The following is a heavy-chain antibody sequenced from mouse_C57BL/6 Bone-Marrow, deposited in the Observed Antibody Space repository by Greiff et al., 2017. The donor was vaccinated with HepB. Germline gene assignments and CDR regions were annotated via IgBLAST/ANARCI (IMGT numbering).Heavy chain of an antibody. Sequence: EVKLMESGGGLVKPGGSLKLSCAASGFTFSDYGMHWVRQAPEKGLEWVAYISSGSSTIYYADTVKGRFTISRDNAKNTLFLQMTSLRSEDTAMYYCARGDYWYFDFWGTGTTVTVSS. V-gene: IGHV5-17*01. CDR1: GFTFSDYG. CDR2: ISSGSSTI. J-gene: IGHJ1*03. CDR3: ARGDYWYFDF.